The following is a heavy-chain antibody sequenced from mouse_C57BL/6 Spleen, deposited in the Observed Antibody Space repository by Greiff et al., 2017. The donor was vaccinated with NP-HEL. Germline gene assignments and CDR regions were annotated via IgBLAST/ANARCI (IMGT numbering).Heavy chain of an antibody. CDR3: ARSLYGGDAMDY. V-gene: IGHV1-69*01. CDR1: GYTFTSYW. J-gene: IGHJ4*01. D-gene: IGHD1-1*01. CDR2: IDPSDSYT. Sequence: QVQLQQPGAELVMPGASVKLSCKASGYTFTSYWMHWVKQRPGQGLEWIGEIDPSDSYTNYNQKFKGKSTLTVDKSSSTAYMQLSSLTSEDSAVYYCARSLYGGDAMDYWGQGTSVTVSS.